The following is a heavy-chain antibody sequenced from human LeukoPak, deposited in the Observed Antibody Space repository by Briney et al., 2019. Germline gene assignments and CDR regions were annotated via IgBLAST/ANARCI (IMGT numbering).Heavy chain of an antibody. J-gene: IGHJ4*02. Sequence: SETLSLTCTVSGGSVNIYYWSWIRQSPGKGLEWIGYIYYSGSTNYNPSLKSRVTISVDTSKNQFSLKVSSVTAADTAVYYCARHAPGYFDYWGQGTLVTVSS. CDR3: ARHAPGYFDY. CDR1: GGSVNIYY. CDR2: IYYSGST. V-gene: IGHV4-59*08.